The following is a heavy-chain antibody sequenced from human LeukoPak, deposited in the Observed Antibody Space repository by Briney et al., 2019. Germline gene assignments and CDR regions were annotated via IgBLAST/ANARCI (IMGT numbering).Heavy chain of an antibody. CDR2: IIPIFGTA. D-gene: IGHD2-2*02. V-gene: IGHV1-69*06. J-gene: IGHJ2*01. CDR1: GGTFSSYA. Sequence: SVTVSCKASGGTFSSYAISWVRQATGQGLEWMGGIIPIFGTANYAQKFQGRVTITADKSTSTAYMELSRLRSEDTAVYYCARVPVVPGAIGLWYCELWGRGTVVTVSS. CDR3: ARVPVVPGAIGLWYCEL.